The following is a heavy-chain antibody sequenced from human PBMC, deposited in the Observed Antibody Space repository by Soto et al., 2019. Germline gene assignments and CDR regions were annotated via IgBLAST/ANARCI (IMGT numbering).Heavy chain of an antibody. D-gene: IGHD3-22*01. CDR3: ATTAHYYDSSGYPHD. Sequence: SETLSLTCAVYGGSFSGYYWSWIRQPPGKGLEWIGEINHSGSTNYNPSLKSRVTISVDTSKNQFSLKLSSVTAADTAVYYCATTAHYYDSSGYPHDWGQGTLVTVSS. V-gene: IGHV4-34*01. J-gene: IGHJ4*02. CDR1: GGSFSGYY. CDR2: INHSGST.